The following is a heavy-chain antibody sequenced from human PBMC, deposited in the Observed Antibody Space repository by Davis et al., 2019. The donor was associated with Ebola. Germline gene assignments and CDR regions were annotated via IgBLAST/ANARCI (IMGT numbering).Heavy chain of an antibody. J-gene: IGHJ5*02. CDR2: IRGLSAGT. D-gene: IGHD3-16*01. CDR1: GFTFNPYA. Sequence: AGSLRLSCAASGFTFNPYAMTWVRQAPGKGLEWVSTIRGLSAGTLYAGSVKGRFTISSDTSKNTVYLEMNSLSAEDTAVYYCARDMSGSWGGGPLDPWGQGTLVTVSS. CDR3: ARDMSGSWGGGPLDP. V-gene: IGHV3-23*01.